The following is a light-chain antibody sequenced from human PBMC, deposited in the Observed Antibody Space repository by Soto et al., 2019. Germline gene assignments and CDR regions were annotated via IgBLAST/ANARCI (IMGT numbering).Light chain of an antibody. J-gene: IGLJ1*01. CDR2: DVS. CDR3: SSYYRGSTPLDI. V-gene: IGLV2-14*01. CDR1: SSDVGGYNY. Sequence: QSALTQPASVSGSPGQSITISCTGTSSDVGGYNYVSWYQQHPGKAPKVMIYDVSNRPSGVSNRFSGSKSGNTASLTISGLQDEDEADYYCSSYYRGSTPLDIFGTGTKLTVL.